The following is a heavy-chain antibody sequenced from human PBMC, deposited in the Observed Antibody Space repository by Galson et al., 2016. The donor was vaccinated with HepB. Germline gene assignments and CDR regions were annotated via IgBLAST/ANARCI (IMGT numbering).Heavy chain of an antibody. J-gene: IGHJ6*02. D-gene: IGHD1-26*01. CDR3: ARDGEWGPDYGMDV. CDR1: GFNFNNYN. Sequence: SLRLSCAASGFNFNNYNMNWVRQAQGKGLEWTSYISLYSSTIYYADSVKGRFTISRDNAERSLFLQMSSLRAEDTAVYYCARDGEWGPDYGMDVWGQGTTVTVSS. CDR2: ISLYSSTI. V-gene: IGHV3-48*01.